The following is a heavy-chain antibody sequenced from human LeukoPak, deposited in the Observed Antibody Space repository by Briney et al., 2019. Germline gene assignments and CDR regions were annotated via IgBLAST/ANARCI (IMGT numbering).Heavy chain of an antibody. CDR2: INSDGSST. J-gene: IGHJ4*02. Sequence: PGGSLRLSCAASGFTFSSYWMHWVRQAPGKRLVWVPRINSDGSSTSYADSVKGRFTISRDNAKNTLYLQMNSLRAEDTAVYYCANEGSGSYYPQMGYWGQGTLVTVSS. V-gene: IGHV3-74*01. CDR1: GFTFSSYW. CDR3: ANEGSGSYYPQMGY. D-gene: IGHD3-10*01.